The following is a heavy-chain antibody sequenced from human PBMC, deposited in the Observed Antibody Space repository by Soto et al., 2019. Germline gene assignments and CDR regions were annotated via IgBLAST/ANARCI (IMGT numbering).Heavy chain of an antibody. J-gene: IGHJ4*02. CDR2: ISNSGGST. V-gene: IGHV3-23*01. CDR3: AKVASSGWHNDY. CDR1: GYTFSSYA. Sequence: EVQLLESGGGLVQPGGSLRLSCAASGYTFSSYAISWVRQAPGKGLEWVSLISNSGGSTYYADSVKGRFTISRDNSKNTLYLQMNSLRAEDTAVYYCAKVASSGWHNDYWGQGTLVSVSS. D-gene: IGHD6-19*01.